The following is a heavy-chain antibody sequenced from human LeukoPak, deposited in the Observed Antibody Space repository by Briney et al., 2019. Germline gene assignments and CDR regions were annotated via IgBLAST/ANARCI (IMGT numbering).Heavy chain of an antibody. V-gene: IGHV4-31*03. CDR3: ASRGYHYDSSGLK. CDR1: GGSISSGGYY. J-gene: IGHJ4*02. Sequence: PSETLSLTCTVSGGSISSGGYYWSWIRQHPGKGLEWIGYIYYSGSTYYNPSLKSRVTISVDTSKNQFSLKLSSVTAADTAVYYCASRGYHYDSSGLKWGQGTPVTVSS. D-gene: IGHD3-22*01. CDR2: IYYSGST.